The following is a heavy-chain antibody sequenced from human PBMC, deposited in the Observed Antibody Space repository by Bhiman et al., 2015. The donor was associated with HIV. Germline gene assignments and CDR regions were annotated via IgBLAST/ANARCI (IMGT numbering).Heavy chain of an antibody. V-gene: IGHV3-21*02. J-gene: IGHJ3*02. CDR3: ARDGSMVRGVSAFDI. CDR1: GFTFSSYS. D-gene: IGHD3-10*01. Sequence: EVQLVESGGGLVKPGGSLRLSCAASGFTFSSYSMNWVRQAPGKGLEWVSSISSSGSYIYYADSVKGRFTISRDNSKNTLYLQMNSLRAEDTAVYYCARDGSMVRGVSAFDIWGQGTMVTVSS. CDR2: ISSSGSYI.